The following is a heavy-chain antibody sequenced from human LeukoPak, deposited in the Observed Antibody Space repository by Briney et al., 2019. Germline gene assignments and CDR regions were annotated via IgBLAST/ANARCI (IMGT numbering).Heavy chain of an antibody. D-gene: IGHD3-10*01. J-gene: IGHJ4*02. CDR3: ARVYPDDGDGWGY. Sequence: PGGSLRLSCATSGFTFSNYEMNWVRQAPGKGLEWVSYISGSGTSISYADSVKGRFTISRDNAKNSVYLQMNSLRGEDTAVYYCARVYPDDGDGWGYWGQGTLVTVSS. CDR1: GFTFSNYE. V-gene: IGHV3-48*03. CDR2: ISGSGTSI.